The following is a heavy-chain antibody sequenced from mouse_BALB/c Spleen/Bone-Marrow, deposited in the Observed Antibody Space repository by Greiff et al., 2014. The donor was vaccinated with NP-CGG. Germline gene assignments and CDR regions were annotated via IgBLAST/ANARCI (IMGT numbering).Heavy chain of an antibody. D-gene: IGHD4-1*01. J-gene: IGHJ2*01. CDR2: IDPYYGGT. Sequence: VQLQQSGPELEKPGASVKISCKTSGYSFTGYNMNWVKQTNGKSLEWIGNIDPYYGGTSYNQNFKGKATLTVDKSSTTAYMQLKGLTSEDSSVYYCAKLGRACYYFDYWGQGTTLTVSS. CDR3: AKLGRACYYFDY. V-gene: IGHV1-39*01. CDR1: GYSFTGYN.